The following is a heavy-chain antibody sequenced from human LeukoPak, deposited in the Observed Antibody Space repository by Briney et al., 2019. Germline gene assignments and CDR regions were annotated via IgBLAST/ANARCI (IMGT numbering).Heavy chain of an antibody. Sequence: NPGGSLRLSCAASGLTFSSYGMHWVRQAPGKGLEWVSPISYTGTYIYYADSVKGRFTISRDNSKNTLYLQMNSLRAEDTAVYYCAKLVVVVPAAIRPGHANDAFDIWGQGTMVTVSS. D-gene: IGHD2-2*01. CDR2: ISYTGTYI. CDR3: AKLVVVVPAAIRPGHANDAFDI. V-gene: IGHV3-21*04. J-gene: IGHJ3*02. CDR1: GLTFSSYG.